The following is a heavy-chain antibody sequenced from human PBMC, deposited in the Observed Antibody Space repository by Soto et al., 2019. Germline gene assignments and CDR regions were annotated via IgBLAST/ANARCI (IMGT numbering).Heavy chain of an antibody. CDR1: GDSVSSNSAA. D-gene: IGHD1-7*01. J-gene: IGHJ6*03. V-gene: IGHV6-1*01. CDR2: TYYRSRWYN. Sequence: PSQTLSLTCAISGDSVSSNSAAWNWIRQSPSRGLVWLGRTYYRSRWYNDYAVSVRSRITVNPDTSKNQFSLQLTSVTPEDTAVYYCAGTTSHQWYYMDVWGKGTTVTVSS. CDR3: AGTTSHQWYYMDV.